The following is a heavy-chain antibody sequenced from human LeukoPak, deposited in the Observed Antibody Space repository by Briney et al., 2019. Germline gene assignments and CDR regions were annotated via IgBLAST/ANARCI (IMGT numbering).Heavy chain of an antibody. CDR2: IYYSGIT. V-gene: IGHV4-59*01. CDR1: GGSISTYY. D-gene: IGHD3-10*01. CDR3: ARKGGRDSGSYYLFDY. Sequence: KPSETLSLTCTVSGGSISTYYWTWIRQPPGRGLEWIGYIYYSGITNYNPSLKSRVTMSVDTSRNQFSLRLNSVTAADTAVYYCARKGGRDSGSYYLFDYWGQGTLVTVSS. J-gene: IGHJ4*02.